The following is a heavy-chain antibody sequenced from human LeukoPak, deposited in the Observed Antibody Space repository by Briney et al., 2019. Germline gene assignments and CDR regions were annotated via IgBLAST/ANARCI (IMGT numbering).Heavy chain of an antibody. D-gene: IGHD3-3*01. V-gene: IGHV1-46*01. CDR3: AREQRGRLSRSLVGLFASYYTYYYMDV. J-gene: IGHJ6*03. CDR1: GYTFSKYY. Sequence: ASVKVSCKASGYTFSKYYIHWVRQAPGQGLEWMGMINPSDGATTYAQRFQGRVTMTRDMSTTTVYMDLRSLRSEDTAVYFCAREQRGRLSRSLVGLFASYYTYYYMDVWGRGTTVTVSS. CDR2: INPSDGAT.